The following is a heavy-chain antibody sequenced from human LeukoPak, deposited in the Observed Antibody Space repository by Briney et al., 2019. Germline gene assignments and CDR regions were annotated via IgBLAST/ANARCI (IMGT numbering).Heavy chain of an antibody. V-gene: IGHV3-30*18. CDR2: ISYDGSNK. CDR3: AKEGAYCSGGSCYSGYFDY. CDR1: GFTFSSYG. D-gene: IGHD2-15*01. J-gene: IGHJ4*02. Sequence: GGSLRLSCAASGFTFSSYGMHWVRQATGKGLEWVAVISYDGSNKYYADSVKGRFTISRDNSKNTLYLQMNSLRAEDTAVYYCAKEGAYCSGGSCYSGYFDYWGQGTLVTVSS.